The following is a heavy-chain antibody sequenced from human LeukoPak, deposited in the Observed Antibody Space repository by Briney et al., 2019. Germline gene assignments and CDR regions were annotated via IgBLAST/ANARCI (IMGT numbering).Heavy chain of an antibody. D-gene: IGHD6-13*01. J-gene: IGHJ6*03. CDR1: GFTFSSYG. V-gene: IGHV3-30*02. CDR3: AKDQPPIPAARDLNYYYYMDV. CDR2: IRYDGSNK. Sequence: QPRGSLRLSCAASGFTFSSYGMHWVRQAPGKGLEWVAFIRYDGSNKYYADSVKGRFTISRDNSKNTLYLQMNSLRAEDTAVYYCAKDQPPIPAARDLNYYYYMDVWGKGTTVTVSS.